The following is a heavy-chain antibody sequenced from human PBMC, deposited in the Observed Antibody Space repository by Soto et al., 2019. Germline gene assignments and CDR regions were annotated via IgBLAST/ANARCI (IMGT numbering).Heavy chain of an antibody. CDR1: GFTFSSYG. Sequence: PGGSLRLSCAASGFTFSSYGMHWVRQAPGKGLEWVAVIWYDGSNKYYADSVKGRFTISRDNSKNTLYLQMNSLRAEDTAVYYCAREVAVAGCCDYWGQGTLVTVSS. V-gene: IGHV3-33*01. CDR3: AREVAVAGCCDY. J-gene: IGHJ4*02. CDR2: IWYDGSNK. D-gene: IGHD6-19*01.